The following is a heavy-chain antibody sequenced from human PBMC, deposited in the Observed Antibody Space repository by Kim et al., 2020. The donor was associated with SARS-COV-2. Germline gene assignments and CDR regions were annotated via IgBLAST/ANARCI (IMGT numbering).Heavy chain of an antibody. CDR1: GFTFSSYA. CDR2: ISYDGSNK. J-gene: IGHJ5*02. D-gene: IGHD3-3*01. CDR3: AREGLNYDTTYSWFDP. V-gene: IGHV3-30-3*01. Sequence: GGSLRLSCAASGFTFSSYAMHWVRQAPGKGLEWVAVISYDGSNKYYADSVKGRFTISRDNSKNTLYLQMNSLRAEDTAVYYCAREGLNYDTTYSWFDPWGQGTLVTVSS.